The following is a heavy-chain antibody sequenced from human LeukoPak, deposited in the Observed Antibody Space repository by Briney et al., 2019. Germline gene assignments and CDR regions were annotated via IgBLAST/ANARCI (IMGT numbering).Heavy chain of an antibody. CDR1: GGSFSGYY. CDR2: INHSGST. D-gene: IGHD3-22*01. Sequence: SETLSLTCAVYGGSFSGYYWRWIRQPPGKGLEWIGEINHSGSTNYNPSLKSRVTISVDTSKNQFSLKLSSVTAADTAVYYCARGMFYYDSSGSYYWGQGTLVTVSS. J-gene: IGHJ4*02. V-gene: IGHV4-34*01. CDR3: ARGMFYYDSSGSYY.